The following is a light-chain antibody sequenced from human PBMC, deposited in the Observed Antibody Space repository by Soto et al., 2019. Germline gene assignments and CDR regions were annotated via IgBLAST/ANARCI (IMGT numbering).Light chain of an antibody. J-gene: IGKJ1*01. V-gene: IGKV3-15*01. CDR3: QQYNNWPPEGT. CDR2: GAS. Sequence: EIVMTQSPATLSVSPGERATLSCRASQSLTSNLAWYQQKLGQAPRLLIYGASTRATGIPARFSGSGSGTEFTLTISSLQSEDFAVYYCQQYNNWPPEGTFGQGTKVEIK. CDR1: QSLTSN.